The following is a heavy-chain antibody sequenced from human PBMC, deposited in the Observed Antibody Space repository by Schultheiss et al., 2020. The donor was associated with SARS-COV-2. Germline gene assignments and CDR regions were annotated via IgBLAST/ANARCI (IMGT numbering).Heavy chain of an antibody. CDR2: INHSGST. J-gene: IGHJ5*02. V-gene: IGHV4-30-2*01. CDR3: ARELKWDYDILTGYATRGWFDP. D-gene: IGHD3-9*01. Sequence: SETLSLTCTVSGGSISSGGYYWSWIRQPPGKGLEWIGEINHSGSTNYNPSLKSRVTISVDRSKNQFSLKLSSVTAADTAVYYCARELKWDYDILTGYATRGWFDPWGQGTLVTVSS. CDR1: GGSISSGGYY.